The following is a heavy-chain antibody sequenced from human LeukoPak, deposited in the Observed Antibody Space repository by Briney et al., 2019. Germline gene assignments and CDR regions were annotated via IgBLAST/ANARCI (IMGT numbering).Heavy chain of an antibody. J-gene: IGHJ4*02. CDR2: IWYDGSNQ. D-gene: IGHD3-10*01. Sequence: GGALRLSCAASGFTLRTYGMHRVRQAPGQGPELVAGIWYDGSNQYYPPAVKGRFTISRDNAQNSVFLQMNSLRAEDTAVYYCARTPTVRGATRGYLDQWGQGTLVTVSS. CDR3: ARTPTVRGATRGYLDQ. V-gene: IGHV3-33*01. CDR1: GFTLRTYG.